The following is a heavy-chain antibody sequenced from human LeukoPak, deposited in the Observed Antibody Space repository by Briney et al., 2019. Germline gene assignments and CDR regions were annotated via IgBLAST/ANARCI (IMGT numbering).Heavy chain of an antibody. V-gene: IGHV3-74*01. CDR3: VSFYETY. Sequence: GGSLRLSCAASGNYWMHWVRQAPGKGLVWVSHINSDGSWTGYADSVKGRFTISKDNAKNMVYLHMNSLRVDDTVVYYCVSFYETYWGRGTLVTVSS. CDR2: INSDGSWT. CDR1: GNYW. D-gene: IGHD2-2*01. J-gene: IGHJ4*02.